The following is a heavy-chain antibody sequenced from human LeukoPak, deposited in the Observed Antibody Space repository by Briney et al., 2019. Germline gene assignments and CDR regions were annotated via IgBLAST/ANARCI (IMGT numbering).Heavy chain of an antibody. J-gene: IGHJ6*02. CDR1: GGSFSGYY. CDR3: ARARWLLRKPYYYGMDV. CDR2: INHSGST. D-gene: IGHD5-24*01. V-gene: IGHV4-34*01. Sequence: PSETLSLTCAVYGGSFSGYYWSWIRQPPGKGLEWIGEINHSGSTNYNPSLKSRVTTSVDTSKNQFSLKLSSVTAADTAVYYCARARWLLRKPYYYGMDVWGQGTTVTVSS.